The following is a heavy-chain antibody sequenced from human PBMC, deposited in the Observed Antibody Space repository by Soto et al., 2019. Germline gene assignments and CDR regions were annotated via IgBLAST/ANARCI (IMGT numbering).Heavy chain of an antibody. V-gene: IGHV4-34*01. Sequence: PSETLSLTCAVDGGSFSGYYWSWIRQPPGKGLEWIGEINHSGSTNYNPSLKSRVTISVDTSKNQFSLKLSSVTAADTAVYYCAPITTMIVDNGMDVWGQGTTVTVSS. J-gene: IGHJ6*02. CDR2: INHSGST. CDR3: APITTMIVDNGMDV. CDR1: GGSFSGYY. D-gene: IGHD3-22*01.